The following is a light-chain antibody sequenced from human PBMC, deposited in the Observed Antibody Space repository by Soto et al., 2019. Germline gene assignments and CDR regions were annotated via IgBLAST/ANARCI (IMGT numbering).Light chain of an antibody. CDR3: QQRGNWPIA. Sequence: EIVLTQSPATLSLSPGERATLSCRASQSVSSYLAWYQQKPGQAPRLLIYDASNRATGIPARFSGSGSRTDFTLTISSLEPEDFAVYYCQQRGNWPIAFGQGTKVEIK. CDR1: QSVSSY. CDR2: DAS. V-gene: IGKV3-11*01. J-gene: IGKJ1*01.